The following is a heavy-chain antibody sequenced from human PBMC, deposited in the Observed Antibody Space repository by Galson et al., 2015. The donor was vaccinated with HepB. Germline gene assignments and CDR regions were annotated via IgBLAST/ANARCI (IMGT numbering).Heavy chain of an antibody. Sequence: QSGAEVKKPGESLKISCKGSGYSFTSYWIGWVRQMPGKGLEWMGIIYPGDSDTRYSPSFQGQVTISADKSISTAYLQWSSLKASDTAMYYCASRDCSSTSCYPHYYYMDVWGKGTTVTVSS. CDR3: ASRDCSSTSCYPHYYYMDV. V-gene: IGHV5-51*03. CDR2: IYPGDSDT. D-gene: IGHD2-2*01. CDR1: GYSFTSYW. J-gene: IGHJ6*03.